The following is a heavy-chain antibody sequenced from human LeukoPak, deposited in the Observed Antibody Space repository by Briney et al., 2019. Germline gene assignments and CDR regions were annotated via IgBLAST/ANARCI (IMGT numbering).Heavy chain of an antibody. CDR2: IYPGDSDT. J-gene: IGHJ4*02. CDR1: GYSFTSYW. CDR3: ARHAITFERVIVGVGHPDY. D-gene: IGHD3-16*02. V-gene: IGHV5-51*01. Sequence: GESLKISCKGSGYSFTSYWIGWVRQMPGKGLEWMGIIYPGDSDTRYSPSFQGQVTISADKSISTAYLQWSSLKASDTAMYYCARHAITFERVIVGVGHPDYWGQGTLVTVSS.